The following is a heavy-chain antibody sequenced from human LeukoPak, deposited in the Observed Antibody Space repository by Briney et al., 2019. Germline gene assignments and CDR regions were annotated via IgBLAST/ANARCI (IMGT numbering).Heavy chain of an antibody. D-gene: IGHD3-22*01. CDR1: GFTFSTYT. CDR2: IGSSGGGI. J-gene: IGHJ4*02. Sequence: GGSLRLSCAASGFTFSTYTMYWVRHPPGKRLEWVSIIGSSGGGIHYADSVKGRFTISRDNAKNSLYLQMNSLRAEDTAVYYCARDSSGYQFDYWGQGTLVTVSS. V-gene: IGHV3-21*01. CDR3: ARDSSGYQFDY.